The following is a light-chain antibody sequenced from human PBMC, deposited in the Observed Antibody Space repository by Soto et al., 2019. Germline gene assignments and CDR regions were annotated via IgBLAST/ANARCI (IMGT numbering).Light chain of an antibody. V-gene: IGKV1-5*03. CDR3: QQYRSAST. CDR2: KAS. J-gene: IGKJ2*02. Sequence: DIQMTQSPSTLSAFVGDRVTITCRASQSASNWLAWYQQKPGKAPRLLISKASTLESGVPSRFSGSGSGTEFTLSISSLQPEDFATYYCQQYRSASTFGQGTKLEIK. CDR1: QSASNW.